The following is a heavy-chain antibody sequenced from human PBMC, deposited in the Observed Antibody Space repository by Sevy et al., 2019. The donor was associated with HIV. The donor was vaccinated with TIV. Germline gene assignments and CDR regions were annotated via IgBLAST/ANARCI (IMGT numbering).Heavy chain of an antibody. Sequence: GGSLRLSCAASGFSVSNNYLSWVRQAPGKGLEWVSAIYSGGNTSYADSVKGRFTISMDNSKNTVYLQMNGLRAEDTAVYYCARETVSGYNLWGQGTLVTVSS. J-gene: IGHJ4*02. D-gene: IGHD5-12*01. V-gene: IGHV3-53*01. CDR1: GFSVSNNY. CDR2: IYSGGNT. CDR3: ARETVSGYNL.